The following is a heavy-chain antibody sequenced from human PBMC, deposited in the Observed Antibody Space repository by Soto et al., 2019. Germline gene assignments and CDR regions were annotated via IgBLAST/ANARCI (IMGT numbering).Heavy chain of an antibody. V-gene: IGHV3-23*01. CDR3: AKDLVLRIFSD. CDR2: ISGSAITT. Sequence: EVQLLESGGGLVQPGGSLRLSCEASGFTYTNYAMSWVRQAPGKGLEWVSTISGSAITTYYADSVKGRFTITRDNSKNTVYLEMNSLRAEDTAVYYCAKDLVLRIFSDWGRGTLVTVSS. J-gene: IGHJ4*02. D-gene: IGHD3-3*01. CDR1: GFTYTNYA.